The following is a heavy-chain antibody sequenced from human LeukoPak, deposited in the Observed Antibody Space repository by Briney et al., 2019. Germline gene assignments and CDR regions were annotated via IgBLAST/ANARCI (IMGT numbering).Heavy chain of an antibody. J-gene: IGHJ4*02. Sequence: GGSLRLSCAASGFTFSSHGMHWVRQAPGKGLEWVSSISSSSSYIYYADSVKGRFTISRDNAKNSLYLQMNSLRAEDTVVYYCARDKSSSFDYWGQGTLVTVSS. CDR2: ISSSSSYI. V-gene: IGHV3-21*01. CDR1: GFTFSSHG. CDR3: ARDKSSSFDY.